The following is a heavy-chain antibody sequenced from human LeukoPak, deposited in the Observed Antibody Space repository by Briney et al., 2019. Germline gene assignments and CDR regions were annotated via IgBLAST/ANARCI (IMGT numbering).Heavy chain of an antibody. D-gene: IGHD1-26*01. J-gene: IGHJ6*03. CDR3: ARDPYSGNYGNYYYYYMDV. CDR1: GFTFNSHN. Sequence: GSLRLSCAGSGFTFNSHNMNRVRQAPGKGLEWVSSLSGSNSYIYYADSMKGRFTISRDNAKDSLYLQMNSLGPEDTAVYYCARDPYSGNYGNYYYYYMDVWGKGTTVTISS. V-gene: IGHV3-21*01. CDR2: LSGSNSYI.